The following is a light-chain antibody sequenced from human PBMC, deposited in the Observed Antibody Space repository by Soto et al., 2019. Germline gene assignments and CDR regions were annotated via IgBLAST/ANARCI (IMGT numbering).Light chain of an antibody. CDR1: QSVLYSSNNKNY. CDR3: QQDYSTPV. J-gene: IGKJ3*01. CDR2: WAS. V-gene: IGKV4-1*01. Sequence: DIVMTQSPDSLAVSLGDRATINCKSSQSVLYSSNNKNYLAWYQQKPGQPPKLLIYWASTRETGVPDRFSGSGSGTDFSLTISSLQAEDVAVYYCQQDYSTPVFGPGTNVDIK.